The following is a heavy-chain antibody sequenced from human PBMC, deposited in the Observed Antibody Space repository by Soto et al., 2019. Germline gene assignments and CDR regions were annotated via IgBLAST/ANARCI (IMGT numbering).Heavy chain of an antibody. D-gene: IGHD2-15*01. V-gene: IGHV1-69*12. CDR3: ARHDCISSSCYYYYYYGMDV. CDR2: IIPIFDTA. CDR1: GGTFSSYA. J-gene: IGHJ6*02. Sequence: QVQLVQAGAEVKKPGSSVKVSCKASGGTFSSYAISWVRQAPGQGLEWMGGIIPIFDTANYAQKFQGRVTITADESTCTAYVELSSLRSEDTAVYYCARHDCISSSCYYYYYYGMDVWGQGTTVTVSS.